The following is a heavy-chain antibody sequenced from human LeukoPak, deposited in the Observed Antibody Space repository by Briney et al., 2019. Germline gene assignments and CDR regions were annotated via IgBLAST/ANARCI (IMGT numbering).Heavy chain of an antibody. V-gene: IGHV3-48*01. CDR2: ISSSSSTI. D-gene: IGHD6-13*01. Sequence: GGSLRLSCAASGFTFSSHWVHWVRQAPGKGLEWVSYISSSSSTIYYADSVKGRFTISRDNAKNSLYLQMNSLRAEDTAVYYCARGGYKSSWPHFDYWGQGNLVPVSS. J-gene: IGHJ4*02. CDR3: ARGGYKSSWPHFDY. CDR1: GFTFSSHW.